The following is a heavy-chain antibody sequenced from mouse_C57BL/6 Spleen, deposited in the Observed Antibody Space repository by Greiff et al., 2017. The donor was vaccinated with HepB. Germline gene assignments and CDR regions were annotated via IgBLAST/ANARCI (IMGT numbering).Heavy chain of an antibody. CDR1: GFNIKDYY. D-gene: IGHD1-1*01. Sequence: VQLQQSGAELVRPGASVKLSCTASGFNIKDYYMHWVKQRPEQGLEWIGRIDPEDGDTEYAPKFQGKATMTADTSSNTAYLQLSSLTSEDTAVYYCTTTITTVVAPDYWGQGTTLTVSS. CDR2: IDPEDGDT. J-gene: IGHJ2*01. CDR3: TTTITTVVAPDY. V-gene: IGHV14-1*01.